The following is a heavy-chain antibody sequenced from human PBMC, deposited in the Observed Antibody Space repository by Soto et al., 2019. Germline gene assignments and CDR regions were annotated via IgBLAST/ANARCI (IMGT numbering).Heavy chain of an antibody. CDR1: GESISSGGYY. V-gene: IGHV4-31*03. D-gene: IGHD6-6*01. J-gene: IGHJ4*02. Sequence: SETLSLTCSVSGESISSGGYYWSWIRHLPGKGLEWIGYIYDTESAYYNPSLKSRVSISMDTSENHFAMRLTSVTAADSAVYYCARASSSSSAADYWGQGLQVT. CDR3: ARASSSSSAADY. CDR2: IYDTESA.